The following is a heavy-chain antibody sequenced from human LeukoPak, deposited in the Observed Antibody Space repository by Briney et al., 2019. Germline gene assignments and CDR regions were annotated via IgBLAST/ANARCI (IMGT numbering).Heavy chain of an antibody. CDR1: GFTFSSYS. D-gene: IGHD3-3*01. CDR2: ISSSSSYI. Sequence: GGSLRLSCAASGFTFSSYSMNWVRQAPGKGLEWVSSISSSSSYIYYADSVKGRFTISRDNAKNSLYLQMNSLRAEDTAVYYCARVLSITIFGVVIDRSDPWGQGTLVTVSS. V-gene: IGHV3-21*01. J-gene: IGHJ5*02. CDR3: ARVLSITIFGVVIDRSDP.